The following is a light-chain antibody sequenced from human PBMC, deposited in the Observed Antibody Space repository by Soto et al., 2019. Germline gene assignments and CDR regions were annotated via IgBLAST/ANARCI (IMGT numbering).Light chain of an antibody. J-gene: IGKJ2*01. CDR3: QQYDNWPPYT. CDR2: GAS. Sequence: EIVMTQSPATLSVSPGERATLSCRASQTVSSNLAWYQQKTGQAPRLLNYGASTRATDIPARFSGSGSGTEFTLTISSLQSEDFSVYYCQQYDNWPPYTFGQGTKLEIK. CDR1: QTVSSN. V-gene: IGKV3-15*01.